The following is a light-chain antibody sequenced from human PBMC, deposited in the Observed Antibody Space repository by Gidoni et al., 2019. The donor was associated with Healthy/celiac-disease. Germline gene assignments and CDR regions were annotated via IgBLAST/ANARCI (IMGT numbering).Light chain of an antibody. V-gene: IGKV3-11*01. Sequence: ELVLTQSPATLSLSPGESATLSCRASQIVSSYLAWYQQKPGQAPRLLIYDASNRATGIPARFSGSGSGTDFTLTISSLEPEDFAVYYCQQRSNWPPTFGQGTRLEIK. CDR2: DAS. CDR3: QQRSNWPPT. CDR1: QIVSSY. J-gene: IGKJ5*01.